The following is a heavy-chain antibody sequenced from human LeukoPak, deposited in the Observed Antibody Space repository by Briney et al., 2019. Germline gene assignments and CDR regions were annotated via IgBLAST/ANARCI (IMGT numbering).Heavy chain of an antibody. D-gene: IGHD3-3*01. Sequence: GGSLRLSCAASGFTFSSYEMNWVRQAPGKGLEWVSYISSSGSTIYYADSVKGRFTISRDNSKNTLYLQMNSLRAEDTAVYYCAKDVRGVITPYYFDYWGQGTLVTVSS. V-gene: IGHV3-48*03. CDR3: AKDVRGVITPYYFDY. CDR1: GFTFSSYE. J-gene: IGHJ4*02. CDR2: ISSSGSTI.